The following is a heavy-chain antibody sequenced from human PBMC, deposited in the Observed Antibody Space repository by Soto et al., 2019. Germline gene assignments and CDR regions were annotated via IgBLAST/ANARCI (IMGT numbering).Heavy chain of an antibody. CDR1: GFTFSSYA. CDR3: AREDSGITMVRGAADY. J-gene: IGHJ4*02. D-gene: IGHD3-10*01. Sequence: QVQLVESGGGVVQPGRSLRLSCAASGFTFSSYAMHWVRQAPGKGLEWVAVISYDGSNKYYADSVKGRFTISRDSSKNTLHLQMNSLRAEDTAVYYCAREDSGITMVRGAADYWGQGTLVTVSS. CDR2: ISYDGSNK. V-gene: IGHV3-30-3*01.